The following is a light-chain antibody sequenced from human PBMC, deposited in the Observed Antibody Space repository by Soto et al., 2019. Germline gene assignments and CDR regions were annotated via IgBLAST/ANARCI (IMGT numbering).Light chain of an antibody. Sequence: QSVLTQPPSASGTPGQRVTISCSGSTSNIGSNYVYWCQQVPGTAPKLLIYENSQRPSGVPDRFSGSKSGASASLAISGLRSEDEADYYCSSYAGSNNFVFGTGTKLTVL. CDR1: TSNIGSNY. V-gene: IGLV1-47*01. CDR2: ENS. CDR3: SSYAGSNNFV. J-gene: IGLJ1*01.